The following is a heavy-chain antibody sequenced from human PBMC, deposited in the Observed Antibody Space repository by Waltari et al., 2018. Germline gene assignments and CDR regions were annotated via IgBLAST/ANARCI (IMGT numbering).Heavy chain of an antibody. CDR3: ARDGGIQLWTKDNWFDP. CDR2: IYYSGST. Sequence: QLQLQEAGPGLGQPAETLSPTCTVSGGSISSSSYYWGLIRQPPGNGLEWIGSIYYSGSTYYNPSLKSRVTISVDTSKNQFSLKLSSVTAADTAVYYCARDGGIQLWTKDNWFDPWGQGTLVTVSS. V-gene: IGHV4-39*07. D-gene: IGHD5-18*01. CDR1: GGSISSSSYY. J-gene: IGHJ5*02.